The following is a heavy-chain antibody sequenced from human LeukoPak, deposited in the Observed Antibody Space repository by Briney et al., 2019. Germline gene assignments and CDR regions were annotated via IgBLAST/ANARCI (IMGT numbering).Heavy chain of an antibody. Sequence: GASVKVSCKVSGYTLTELSMHWVRQAPGKGLEWMGGFDPEDGETIYAQKFQGRVTMTEDTSTDTAYMELRSLRSDDTAVYYCGIVGATGGFDYWGQGTLVTVSS. CDR3: GIVGATGGFDY. CDR2: FDPEDGET. V-gene: IGHV1-24*01. J-gene: IGHJ4*02. D-gene: IGHD1-26*01. CDR1: GYTLTELS.